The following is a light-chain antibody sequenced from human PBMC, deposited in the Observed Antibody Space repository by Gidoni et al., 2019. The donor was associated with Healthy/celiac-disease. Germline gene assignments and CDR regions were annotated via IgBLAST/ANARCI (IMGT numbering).Light chain of an antibody. V-gene: IGLV2-14*01. CDR1: SSDVGGYTN. CDR3: SSYTSSSAYV. J-gene: IGLJ1*01. Sequence: QSSLTQPASVSGSTGQSITISCTGTSSDVGGYTNVSWYQQHPGKAPKLMIYDVSNRPSGGSNRCSGSKYGNTASLIISGLQAEDEADYYCSSYTSSSAYVFGTGTKVTVL. CDR2: DVS.